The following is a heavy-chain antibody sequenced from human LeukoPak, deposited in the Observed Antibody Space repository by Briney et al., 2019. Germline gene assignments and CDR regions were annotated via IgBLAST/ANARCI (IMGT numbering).Heavy chain of an antibody. CDR3: AKGARPYYYDSSGSMGYFDY. CDR1: GFTFSSFG. Sequence: PGGSLTLSCAASGFTFSSFGMHWVRQAPGKGLEWVSGISWNSGSIGYADSVKGRFTISRDNAKNSLYLQMNSLRAEDMALYYCAKGARPYYYDSSGSMGYFDYWGQGTLVTVSS. D-gene: IGHD3-22*01. V-gene: IGHV3-9*03. J-gene: IGHJ4*02. CDR2: ISWNSGSI.